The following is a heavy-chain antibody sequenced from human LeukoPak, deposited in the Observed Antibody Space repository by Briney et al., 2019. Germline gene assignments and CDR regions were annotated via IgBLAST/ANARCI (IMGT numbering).Heavy chain of an antibody. CDR1: GYTFTSYT. Sequence: ASVKVSCKASGYTFTSYTMSWVRQAPGQGLEWMGWINTNTGNPTYAQGFTGRFVFSLDTSVSTAYLQISSLKAEDTAAYYCARDRDWKRGEIVYFDYWGQGTLVTVSS. J-gene: IGHJ4*02. CDR3: ARDRDWKRGEIVYFDY. D-gene: IGHD1-1*01. V-gene: IGHV7-4-1*02. CDR2: INTNTGNP.